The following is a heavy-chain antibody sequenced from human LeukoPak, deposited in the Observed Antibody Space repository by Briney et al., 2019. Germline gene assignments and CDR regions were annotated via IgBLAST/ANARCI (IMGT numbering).Heavy chain of an antibody. J-gene: IGHJ3*02. D-gene: IGHD3-22*01. CDR2: INTNTGNP. V-gene: IGHV7-4-1*02. CDR3: ARDQFYYYYDSSGGDAFDI. Sequence: ASVKVSCKASGYTFTNYAMNWVRQAPGQGLEWMGWINTNTGNPTYAQGFTGRFVFSLDTSVSTAYLQISSLKAEDTAVYYCARDQFYYYYDSSGGDAFDIWGQGTMVTVSS. CDR1: GYTFTNYA.